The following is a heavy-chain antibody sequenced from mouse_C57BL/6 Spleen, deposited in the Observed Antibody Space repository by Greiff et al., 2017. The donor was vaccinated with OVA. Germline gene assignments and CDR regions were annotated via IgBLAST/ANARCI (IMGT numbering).Heavy chain of an antibody. CDR1: GYTFTSYT. D-gene: IGHD2-4*01. CDR2: INPSSGYT. J-gene: IGHJ2*01. Sequence: QVQLKQSGAELARPGASVKMSCKASGYTFTSYTMHWVKQRPGQGLEWIGYINPSSGYTKYNQKFKDKATLTADKSSSTAYMQLSSLTSEDSAVYYCARWDYDGGDYWGQGTTLTVSS. CDR3: ARWDYDGGDY. V-gene: IGHV1-4*01.